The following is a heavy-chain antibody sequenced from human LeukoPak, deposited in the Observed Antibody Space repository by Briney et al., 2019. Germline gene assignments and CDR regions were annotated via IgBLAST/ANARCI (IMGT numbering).Heavy chain of an antibody. Sequence: SETLSLTCTVSGGSISSSSYYWGWIRQPPGKGLEWIGSIYYSGSTYYNPSLKSRVTISVDTSKNQFSLKLSSVTAADTAVYYCARPHYYDSSGYYYGYAFDIWGQGTMVTVSS. J-gene: IGHJ3*02. D-gene: IGHD3-22*01. V-gene: IGHV4-39*07. CDR2: IYYSGST. CDR1: GGSISSSSYY. CDR3: ARPHYYDSSGYYYGYAFDI.